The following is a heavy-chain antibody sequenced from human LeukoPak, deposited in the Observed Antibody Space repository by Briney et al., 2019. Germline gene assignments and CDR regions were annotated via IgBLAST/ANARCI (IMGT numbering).Heavy chain of an antibody. Sequence: GGSLRLSCAASGFTFSSYAMSWVRQAPGKGLQWVSAISGSGGSTYYADSVKGRFTISRDNSKNTLYLQMNSLRAEDTAVYYCARGDSDPGSPVFFDSWGQGILVSVSS. CDR1: GFTFSSYA. D-gene: IGHD3-10*01. V-gene: IGHV3-23*01. J-gene: IGHJ4*02. CDR3: ARGDSDPGSPVFFDS. CDR2: ISGSGGST.